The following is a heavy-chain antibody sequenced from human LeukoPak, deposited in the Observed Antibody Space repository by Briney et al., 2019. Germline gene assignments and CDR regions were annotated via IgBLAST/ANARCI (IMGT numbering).Heavy chain of an antibody. Sequence: SETLSLTCTVSGGSISSSSYYWGWIRQPPGKGLEWIGYIYYSGSTYYNPSLKSRVTISVDTSKNQFSLKLSSVTAADTAVYYCASNFNYYDSSGYRYWGQGTLVTVSS. CDR3: ASNFNYYDSSGYRY. J-gene: IGHJ4*02. CDR1: GGSISSSSYY. D-gene: IGHD3-22*01. CDR2: IYYSGST. V-gene: IGHV4-31*03.